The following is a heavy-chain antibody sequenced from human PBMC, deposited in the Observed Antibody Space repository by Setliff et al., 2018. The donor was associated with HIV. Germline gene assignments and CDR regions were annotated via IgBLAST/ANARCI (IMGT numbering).Heavy chain of an antibody. V-gene: IGHV1-2*02. J-gene: IGHJ6*02. CDR1: GYTFTGHY. CDR2: VNPNSGDA. Sequence: GASVKVSCKASGYTFTGHYLHWVRQAPGQGLEWLGWVNPNSGDAIYAQNFQGRVTMTRDTSINAAYMDLRGLRSDDTSVYYCARNFGLSPSGKYYYYYGMDIWGQGTTVTVSS. CDR3: ARNFGLSPSGKYYYYYGMDI. D-gene: IGHD3-10*01.